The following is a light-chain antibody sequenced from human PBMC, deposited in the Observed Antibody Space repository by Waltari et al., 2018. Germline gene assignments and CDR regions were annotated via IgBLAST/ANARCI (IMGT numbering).Light chain of an antibody. CDR3: QQSYSAPRT. J-gene: IGKJ2*01. CDR2: AAF. Sequence: DIPMTQSPSSLSASVGDRVTITCRASQSISNYLNWYQQKPGKAPKLLIYAAFSLQSGVPSRFSGSGSGTDFTLTISSLQLEDFATYYCQQSYSAPRTFGQGTKLEIK. V-gene: IGKV1-39*01. CDR1: QSISNY.